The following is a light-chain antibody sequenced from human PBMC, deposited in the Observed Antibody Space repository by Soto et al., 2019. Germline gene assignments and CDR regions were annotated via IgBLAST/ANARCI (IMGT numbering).Light chain of an antibody. CDR3: SSYAGFNI. CDR1: SSDVGGYNY. V-gene: IGLV2-14*01. J-gene: IGLJ7*01. Sequence: QSVLTQPASVSGSPGQSITISCTGTSSDVGGYNYVSWYQQHPGKAPKLMIYEVSNRPSRVSNRFSGSKSGNTASLTISGLQAEDGAIYHCSSYAGFNIFGAGTQLTVL. CDR2: EVS.